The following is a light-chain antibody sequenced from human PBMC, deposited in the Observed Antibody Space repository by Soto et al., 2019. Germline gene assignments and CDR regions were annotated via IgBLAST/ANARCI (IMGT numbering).Light chain of an antibody. Sequence: QAVVTQPPSVSGAPGQRVTISCTGSSSNIGADYDVHWYQQVPGTAPKLLIYSNNNRPSGVPDRFSDSKSGTSASLAITGLQADDEADYYCQSYDSSLSGYVFGTGTKLTVL. CDR2: SNN. CDR1: SSNIGADYD. CDR3: QSYDSSLSGYV. V-gene: IGLV1-40*01. J-gene: IGLJ1*01.